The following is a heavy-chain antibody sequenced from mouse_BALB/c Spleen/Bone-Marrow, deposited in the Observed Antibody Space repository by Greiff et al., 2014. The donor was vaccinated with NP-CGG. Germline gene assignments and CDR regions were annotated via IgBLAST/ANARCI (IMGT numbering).Heavy chain of an antibody. CDR3: TRPTMITWFAY. CDR2: IRLKSNNYAT. J-gene: IGHJ3*01. CDR1: GFTFSNYW. D-gene: IGHD2-4*01. V-gene: IGHV6-6*02. Sequence: DVMLVESGGGLVQPGGSMKLSCVASGFTFSNYWMNWVRQSPEKGLEWVAEIRLKSNNYATHYAESVKGRFTISRDDSKSSVYLQMNNLIAEDTGIYYCTRPTMITWFAYWGQGTLVTVSA.